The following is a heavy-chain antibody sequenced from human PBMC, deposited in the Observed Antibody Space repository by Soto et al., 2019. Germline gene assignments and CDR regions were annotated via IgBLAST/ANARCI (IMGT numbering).Heavy chain of an antibody. J-gene: IGHJ4*02. Sequence: SGPTLVNPTQTLTLTCTFSGFSLCTPGVGVGWIRQPPGKALEWLALLYRNDDKRYSPSLKSRLTITKDTSKNQVVLTMTNMDPVDTATYYCAYYGTSYYFDYWGQGTLVTVSS. CDR2: LYRNDDK. D-gene: IGHD6-6*01. V-gene: IGHV2-5*01. CDR3: AYYGTSYYFDY. CDR1: GFSLCTPGVG.